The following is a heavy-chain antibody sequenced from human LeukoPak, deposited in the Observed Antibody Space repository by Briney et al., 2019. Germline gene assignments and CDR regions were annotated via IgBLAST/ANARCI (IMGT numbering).Heavy chain of an antibody. D-gene: IGHD2-8*01. Sequence: PGGSLRLSCAASGFTFSSYGMHWVRQAPGKGLEWVAIISYDGNSEYYADSVKGRFTISRDNSNNTLYLEMSSVRPEDTATYYCATNRGCSTTRCNRAFDYWGQGTLVTVSS. V-gene: IGHV3-30*19. CDR2: ISYDGNSE. CDR1: GFTFSSYG. J-gene: IGHJ4*02. CDR3: ATNRGCSTTRCNRAFDY.